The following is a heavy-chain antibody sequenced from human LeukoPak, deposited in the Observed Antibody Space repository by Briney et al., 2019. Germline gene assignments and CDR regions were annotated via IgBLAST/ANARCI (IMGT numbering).Heavy chain of an antibody. D-gene: IGHD2-2*01. Sequence: SGGSLRLSCAVSGFTFSNSAMSRVRQAPGKGLEWVSGISISGGTTYYAASVKGRFTISRDNSKNTVYLQLNSLRAEDTAVYYCAKEEVPNDYWGQGTLVTVSS. J-gene: IGHJ4*02. CDR1: GFTFSNSA. CDR3: AKEEVPNDY. CDR2: ISISGGTT. V-gene: IGHV3-23*01.